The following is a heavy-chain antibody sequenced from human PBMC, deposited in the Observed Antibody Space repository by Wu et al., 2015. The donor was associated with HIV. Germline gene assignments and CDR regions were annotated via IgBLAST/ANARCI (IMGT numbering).Heavy chain of an antibody. Sequence: VKKPGSSVKVSCRAYWRHPQKPVLSAGCDRPLDKGLSGWEGSSLPLVXPNYAQRFQGRVTIVADKPTNTAYMELSSLRSDDTAVYYCARGSILDMSTASYYYYVLDVWGQGTTVTVSS. V-gene: IGHV1-69*04. CDR2: SSLPLVXP. J-gene: IGHJ6*02. CDR1: RHPQKPV. D-gene: IGHD5-24*01. CDR3: ARGSILDMSTASYYYYVLDV.